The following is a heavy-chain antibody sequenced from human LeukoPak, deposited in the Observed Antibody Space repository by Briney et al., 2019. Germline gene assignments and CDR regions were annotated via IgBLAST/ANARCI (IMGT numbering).Heavy chain of an antibody. CDR1: GFTFSGYW. CDR2: IKQDGSDT. CDR3: ARGRRSSGYYRDYFDY. D-gene: IGHD3-22*01. J-gene: IGHJ4*02. Sequence: PGGSLRLSCAASGFTFSGYWMSWVRQAPGKGLEWVANIKQDGSDTNHVDSMKGRFTISRDNAKNSLYLQMNSLRPEDTAVYYCARGRRSSGYYRDYFDYWGQGTLVTVSS. V-gene: IGHV3-7*03.